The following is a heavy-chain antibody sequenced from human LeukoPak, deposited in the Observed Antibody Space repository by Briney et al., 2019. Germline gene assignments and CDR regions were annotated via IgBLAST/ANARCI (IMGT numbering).Heavy chain of an antibody. CDR1: GYTFTSYD. Sequence: ASVKVSFKASGYTFTSYDINWVRQATGQGLEWMGWMNPNSGNTGYAQKFQGRVTMTRNTSISTAYMELSSLRSEDTAVYYCARAYSSSWYYYYYYMDVWGKGTTVTVSS. D-gene: IGHD6-13*01. J-gene: IGHJ6*03. CDR2: MNPNSGNT. CDR3: ARAYSSSWYYYYYYMDV. V-gene: IGHV1-8*01.